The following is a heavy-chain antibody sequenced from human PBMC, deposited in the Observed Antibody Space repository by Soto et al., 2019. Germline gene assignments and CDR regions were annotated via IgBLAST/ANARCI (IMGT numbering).Heavy chain of an antibody. D-gene: IGHD1-26*01. CDR3: AKGERPRSYYYYGMDV. CDR1: GFTFSSYA. Sequence: WGSLRLSCAASGFTFSSYAMSWVRQAPGKGLEWVSAISGSGGSTYYADSVKGRFTISRDNSKNTLYLQMNSLRAEDTAVYYCAKGERPRSYYYYGMDVWGQGTTVTVS. V-gene: IGHV3-23*01. CDR2: ISGSGGST. J-gene: IGHJ6*02.